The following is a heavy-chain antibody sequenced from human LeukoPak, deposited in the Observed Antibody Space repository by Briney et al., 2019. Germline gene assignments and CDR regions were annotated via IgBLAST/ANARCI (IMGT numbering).Heavy chain of an antibody. D-gene: IGHD3-10*01. Sequence: SETLSLTCTVSGGSISSYYWSWIRQPPGKGLEWIGYIYYSGSTNYNPSLKSRVTISVDTSKNQFSLKLSSVTAADTAVYYCARGRNYSRSYGSGRLFDYWGKGTTVTISS. CDR1: GGSISSYY. CDR2: IYYSGST. J-gene: IGHJ4*03. V-gene: IGHV4-59*01. CDR3: ARGRNYSRSYGSGRLFDY.